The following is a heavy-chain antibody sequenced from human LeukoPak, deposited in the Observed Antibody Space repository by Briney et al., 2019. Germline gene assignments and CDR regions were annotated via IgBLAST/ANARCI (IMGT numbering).Heavy chain of an antibody. CDR3: AREGMGQLWFNYYYMDV. V-gene: IGHV1-46*01. Sequence: ASVKVSCKASGYTFTSYYMHWVRQAPGQGLEWMGIINPSGGSTSYAQKFQGRVTMTRDMSTSTVYMELSSLRSEDTAVYYCAREGMGQLWFNYYYMDVWGKGTTVTVSS. CDR2: INPSGGST. J-gene: IGHJ6*03. D-gene: IGHD5-18*01. CDR1: GYTFTSYY.